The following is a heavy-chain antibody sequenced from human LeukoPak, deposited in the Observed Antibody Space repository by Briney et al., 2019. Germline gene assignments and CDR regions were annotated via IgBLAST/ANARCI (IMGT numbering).Heavy chain of an antibody. Sequence: ASVKVSCKASGYTFTAYYVHWVRQATGQGLEWMGWMNPNSGNTGYAQKFQGRVTITRNTSISTAYMELSSLRSEDTAVYYCARGTVATHDAFDIWGQGTMVTVSS. CDR1: GYTFTAYY. V-gene: IGHV1-8*03. D-gene: IGHD2-15*01. J-gene: IGHJ3*02. CDR3: ARGTVATHDAFDI. CDR2: MNPNSGNT.